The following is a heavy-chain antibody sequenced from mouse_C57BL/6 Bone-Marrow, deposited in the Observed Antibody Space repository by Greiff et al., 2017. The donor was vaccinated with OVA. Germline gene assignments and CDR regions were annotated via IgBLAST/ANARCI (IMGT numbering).Heavy chain of an antibody. D-gene: IGHD2-3*01. J-gene: IGHJ3*01. CDR3: TRYPYDGYLAWFAY. Sequence: QVQLQQSGAELVRPGASVTLSCKASGYTFTDYEMHWVKQTPVHGLEWIGAIDPETGGTAYNQKFKGKAILTADKSSSTAYMELRSLTSEDSAVYYCTRYPYDGYLAWFAYWGQGTLVTVSA. CDR2: IDPETGGT. CDR1: GYTFTDYE. V-gene: IGHV1-15*01.